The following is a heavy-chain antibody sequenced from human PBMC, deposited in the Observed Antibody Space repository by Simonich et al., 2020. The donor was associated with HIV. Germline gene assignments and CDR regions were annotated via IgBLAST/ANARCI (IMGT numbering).Heavy chain of an antibody. CDR1: GFSLSTSGIR. D-gene: IGHD3-10*01. J-gene: IGHJ3*02. CDR2: IDWDDDK. Sequence: QITLKESGPTLVKPPQNLTLTCTFSGFSLSTSGIRVSLIRMPPGKALGWLARIDWDDDKFYSTSRKTRLTISKDTSKNQVVLTMTNMDPVDTATYYCARTPIIRGIIVAFDIWGQGTMVTVSS. V-gene: IGHV2-70*04. CDR3: ARTPIIRGIIVAFDI.